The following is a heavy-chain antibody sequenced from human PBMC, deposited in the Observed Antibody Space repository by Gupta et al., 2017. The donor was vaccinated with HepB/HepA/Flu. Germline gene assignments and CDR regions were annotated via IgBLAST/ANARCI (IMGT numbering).Heavy chain of an antibody. CDR1: GGSFSSYA. D-gene: IGHD4-23*01. CDR2: ISPIIGTA. Sequence: QVQLVQSAAEVKRPGSPVKVSCKASGGSFSSYATSWVRQAPGQGLEWMLWISPIIGTANYAQKLPGRVTSAVDEATSTACIDVRIRGAVDAAVYYWASSKDYGGGLYELVGAHPYDMDVWGRGRTVAV. J-gene: IGHJ6*03. V-gene: IGHV1-69*01. CDR3: ASSKDYGGGLYELVGAHPYDMDV.